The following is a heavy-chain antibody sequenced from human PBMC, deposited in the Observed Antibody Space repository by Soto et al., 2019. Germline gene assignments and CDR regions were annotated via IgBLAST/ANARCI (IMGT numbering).Heavy chain of an antibody. CDR3: AYGGSAEGYFDS. J-gene: IGHJ4*02. Sequence: PSATLSLTCTVSGASISSYYWSWVRQPPGKGLEWIGYFYYSGSTNYNPSLKSRVSMSADTSKKQFSLKLSSVTAADTAVYYCAYGGSAEGYFDSWGQGALVTVSS. D-gene: IGHD1-26*01. V-gene: IGHV4-59*01. CDR2: FYYSGST. CDR1: GASISSYY.